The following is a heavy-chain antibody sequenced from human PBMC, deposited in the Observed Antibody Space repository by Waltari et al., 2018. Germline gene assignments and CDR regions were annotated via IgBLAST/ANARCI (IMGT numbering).Heavy chain of an antibody. CDR1: GYSLTESA. Sequence: VQLVQSGAEVKKPGASVKVSCRVSGYSLTESALHWVRQAPGKGLEWLGGFDPEYGEAVYAQEFQGRVTMTEDTSKDTAYMELRSLTYEDTAVYYCTRDRVGYCSGGTCYSRWFDPWGQGTLVTVSS. J-gene: IGHJ5*02. CDR3: TRDRVGYCSGGTCYSRWFDP. D-gene: IGHD2-15*01. V-gene: IGHV1-24*01. CDR2: FDPEYGEA.